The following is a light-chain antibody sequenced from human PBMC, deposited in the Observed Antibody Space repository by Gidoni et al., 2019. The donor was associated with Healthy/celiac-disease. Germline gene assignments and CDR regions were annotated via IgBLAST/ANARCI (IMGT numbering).Light chain of an antibody. CDR2: SNN. CDR3: AAWDDSLNGWV. J-gene: IGLJ3*02. Sequence: SVLTQPPSASGTPGQRVTISCSGSSSNLGSNTVNWYQQLPGTAPKLLIYSNNQRPPGVPDRFSGSKSGTSASLAISGLQSEDEADYYCAAWDDSLNGWVCGGGTKLTVL. CDR1: SSNLGSNT. V-gene: IGLV1-44*01.